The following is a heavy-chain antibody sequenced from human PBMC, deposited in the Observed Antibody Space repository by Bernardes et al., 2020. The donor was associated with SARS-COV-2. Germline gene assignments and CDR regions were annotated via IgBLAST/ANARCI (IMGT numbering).Heavy chain of an antibody. D-gene: IGHD3-22*01. Sequence: GGSLRLSCAASGFTFSSYGMHWVRQAPGKGLEWVAVIWYDGSNKYYADSVKGRFTSSRDNSKNTLYLQMNSLRAEDTAVYYCARDAYYYDSSGYYYGPYYYYGMDVWGQGTTVTVSS. V-gene: IGHV3-33*01. CDR2: IWYDGSNK. CDR1: GFTFSSYG. J-gene: IGHJ6*02. CDR3: ARDAYYYDSSGYYYGPYYYYGMDV.